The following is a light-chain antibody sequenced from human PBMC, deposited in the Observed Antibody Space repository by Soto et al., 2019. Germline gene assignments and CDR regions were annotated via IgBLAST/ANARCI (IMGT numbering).Light chain of an antibody. CDR1: QSLVYSDGNTY. V-gene: IGKV2-30*01. CDR2: EVS. J-gene: IGKJ4*01. CDR3: LQCSHWPLT. Sequence: DGVLPQSPLSLPATLGRPASISCRSSQSLVYSDGNTYLTWFRQRPGQSPRRLLFEVSKRHSGVTDRFSGSVSVTDFTLKISRVEAEDVGVYYCLQCSHWPLTFGGRTKVEIK.